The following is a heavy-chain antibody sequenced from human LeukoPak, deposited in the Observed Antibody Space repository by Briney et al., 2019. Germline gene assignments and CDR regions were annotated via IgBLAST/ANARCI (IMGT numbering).Heavy chain of an antibody. CDR3: ARDPCPRRTVGQLDY. CDR1: GFTFSSYR. Sequence: GGSLRLSCAASGFTFSSYRRNWVRQAPGKGLEWVSSISSSSSYISYADSVRGRFTISTDNATHSLYLQMNSLGDADRAVYECARDPCPRRTVGQLDYWGQGNLVTVSS. V-gene: IGHV3-21*03. D-gene: IGHD1-1*01. J-gene: IGHJ4*02. CDR2: ISSSSSYI.